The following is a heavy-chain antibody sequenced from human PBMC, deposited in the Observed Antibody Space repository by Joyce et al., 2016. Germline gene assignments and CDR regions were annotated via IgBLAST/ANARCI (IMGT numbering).Heavy chain of an antibody. J-gene: IGHJ1*01. Sequence: ETLSLTCAVYGGSLSGYYWSWIRQAPGMGLEWIGEVNDRGRTNYNPSRKSRATTSMDTSKNQFSLRLTTVTAADTAVYYCARTRRGIILARGEMGEYLQHWGRGTVVIVSS. V-gene: IGHV4-34*01. CDR3: ARTRRGIILARGEMGEYLQH. CDR2: VNDRGRT. D-gene: IGHD3-10*01. CDR1: GGSLSGYY.